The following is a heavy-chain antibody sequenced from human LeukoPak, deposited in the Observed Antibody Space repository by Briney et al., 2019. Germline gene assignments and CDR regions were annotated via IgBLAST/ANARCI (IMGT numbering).Heavy chain of an antibody. CDR3: ASPYYDIWTGHYHECDY. V-gene: IGHV3-30*05. CDR2: ISYDGSNK. Sequence: WVAVISYDGSNKYYADSVRSRFTISRDNSKNTLYLQMNSLRAEGTAVYYCASPYYDIWTGHYHECDYWDQGTVVSVSS. D-gene: IGHD3-9*01. J-gene: IGHJ4*02.